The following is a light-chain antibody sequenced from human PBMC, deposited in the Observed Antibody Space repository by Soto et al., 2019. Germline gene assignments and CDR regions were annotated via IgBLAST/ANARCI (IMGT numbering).Light chain of an antibody. J-gene: IGKJ2*01. CDR2: DAS. CDR1: QTVGTF. Sequence: EIVLTQSPATLSLSPGERATLSCRASQTVGTFLAWCQQKPGQAPRLVIYDASKRATGIPARFSGTGSGTDFALTISSIEPEDFAVYYCQHRTNWPRTFGQGTKLDIK. V-gene: IGKV3-11*01. CDR3: QHRTNWPRT.